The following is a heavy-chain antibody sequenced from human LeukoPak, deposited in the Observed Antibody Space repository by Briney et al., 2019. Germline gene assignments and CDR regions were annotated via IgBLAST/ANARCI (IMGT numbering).Heavy chain of an antibody. CDR3: AREAFGEDYYYYMDV. CDR2: ISYDGSNK. D-gene: IGHD3-10*01. Sequence: GGSLRLSCAASGFTFSSYAMHWVRQAPGKGLEWVAVISYDGSNKYYADSVKGRFTISRDNSKNTLYLQMNSLRAEDTAVYYCAREAFGEDYYYYMDVWGKGTTVTVSS. J-gene: IGHJ6*03. CDR1: GFTFSSYA. V-gene: IGHV3-30*04.